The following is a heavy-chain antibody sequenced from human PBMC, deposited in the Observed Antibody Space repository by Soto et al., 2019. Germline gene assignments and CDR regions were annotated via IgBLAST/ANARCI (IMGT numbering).Heavy chain of an antibody. CDR1: GGTFSSYA. Sequence: SVKVSCKASGGTFSSYAISWLRQAPGQGLEWMGGIIPIFGTANYAQKFQGRVTITADKSTSTAYMELSSLRSEDTAVYYCARLDSSGYYAPDYWGQGTLVTVSS. CDR3: ARLDSSGYYAPDY. CDR2: IIPIFGTA. V-gene: IGHV1-69*06. D-gene: IGHD3-22*01. J-gene: IGHJ4*02.